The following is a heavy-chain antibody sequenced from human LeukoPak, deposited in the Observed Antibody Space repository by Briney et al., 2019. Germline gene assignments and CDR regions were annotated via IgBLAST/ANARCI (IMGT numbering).Heavy chain of an antibody. V-gene: IGHV3-30*04. CDR1: GFTFTSYT. Sequence: GGSLRLSCVASGFTFTSYTMHWVRHAPGKGLEGVAVMSYDGSHKFHADSVKGRFTISRDNSKNTVYLQVNSLRDEDTAIYYCARDVGGYAFDYWGQGTLVTVSS. CDR3: ARDVGGYAFDY. J-gene: IGHJ4*02. D-gene: IGHD5-12*01. CDR2: MSYDGSHK.